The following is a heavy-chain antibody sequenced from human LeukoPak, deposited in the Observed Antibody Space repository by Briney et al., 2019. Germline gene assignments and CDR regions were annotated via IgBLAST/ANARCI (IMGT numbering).Heavy chain of an antibody. CDR3: VRDSPVRYFDWCIDH. D-gene: IGHD3-9*01. CDR2: IYNSGST. J-gene: IGHJ4*02. Sequence: SETLSLTCTVSGGSINGDTYYWTWIRQPAGKGLEWIGRIYNSGSTNYNPSLKSRVTISVDTSKNQFSLKLSSVTATDTAVYYCVRDSPVRYFDWCIDHWGQGTLVTVSS. CDR1: GGSINGDTYY. V-gene: IGHV4-61*02.